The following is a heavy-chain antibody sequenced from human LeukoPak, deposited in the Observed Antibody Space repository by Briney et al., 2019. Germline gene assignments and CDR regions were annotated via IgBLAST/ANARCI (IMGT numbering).Heavy chain of an antibody. CDR2: IYDTGSS. CDR1: GGSISSYY. D-gene: IGHD3-22*01. J-gene: IGHJ4*02. CDR3: ARGVYNDISGYYPDY. Sequence: PSETLSLTCTVSGGSISSYYWNWIRQPPGKGLEWIGYIYDTGSSSYNPSLKSRVTISVDTSKNQFSLKVRSVTAAGTAVYYCARGVYNDISGYYPDYWGQGTLVTVSS. V-gene: IGHV4-59*01.